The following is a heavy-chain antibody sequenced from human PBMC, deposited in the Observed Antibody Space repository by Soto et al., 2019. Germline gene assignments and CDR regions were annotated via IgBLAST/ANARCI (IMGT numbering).Heavy chain of an antibody. D-gene: IGHD2-15*01. V-gene: IGHV4-34*01. CDR3: ARATGYCSGGSCDAPERDLDV. CDR1: CGSFSGYY. CDR2: INHSGST. J-gene: IGHJ6*02. Sequence: PSETLSLTCAVYCGSFSGYYWSWIRQPPGKGLEWIGEINHSGSTNYNPSLKSRVTISVDTAKNQFSLKLSSVTAADTAVYYCARATGYCSGGSCDAPERDLDVWGQGTTVPVS.